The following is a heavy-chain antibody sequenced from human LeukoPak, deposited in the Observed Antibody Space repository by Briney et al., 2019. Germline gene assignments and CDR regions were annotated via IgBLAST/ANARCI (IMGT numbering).Heavy chain of an antibody. CDR1: GYSISSGYY. V-gene: IGHV4-38-2*02. CDR3: ARDWGSGSYNDY. J-gene: IGHJ4*02. D-gene: IGHD3-10*01. Sequence: PSETLSLTCTVSGYSISSGYYWGWIRQPPGKGLEWTGSIYHSGSTYYNPSLKSRVTISVDTSKNQFSLKLSSVTAADTAVYYCARDWGSGSYNDYWGQGTLVTVSS. CDR2: IYHSGST.